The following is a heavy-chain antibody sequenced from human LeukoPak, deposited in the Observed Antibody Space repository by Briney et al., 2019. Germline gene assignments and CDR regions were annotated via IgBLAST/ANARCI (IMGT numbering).Heavy chain of an antibody. CDR3: ARVRAFGVVIIGYYYYMDV. Sequence: SETLSLTCTVSGGSISSSSYYWGWIRQPPGKGLEWIGCICYSGSTYYNPSLKSRVTISVDTSKNQFSLKLSSVTAADTAVYYCARVRAFGVVIIGYYYYMDVWGKGTTVTVSS. V-gene: IGHV4-39*07. CDR1: GGSISSSSYY. J-gene: IGHJ6*03. CDR2: ICYSGST. D-gene: IGHD3-3*01.